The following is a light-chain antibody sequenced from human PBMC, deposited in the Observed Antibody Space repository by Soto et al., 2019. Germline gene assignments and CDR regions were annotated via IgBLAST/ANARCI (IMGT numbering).Light chain of an antibody. CDR2: GAS. V-gene: IGKV3D-11*01. Sequence: EILLTQSPATRSSFTGDRVTLSWRASQAVNTILAWYQHKPGQAPSPLIYGASNRATGIPDRFSVSGSGTDFTLTISSLQNEDVAVYYCQQRSNWTLTFGGGTKVDIK. J-gene: IGKJ4*01. CDR1: QAVNTI. CDR3: QQRSNWTLT.